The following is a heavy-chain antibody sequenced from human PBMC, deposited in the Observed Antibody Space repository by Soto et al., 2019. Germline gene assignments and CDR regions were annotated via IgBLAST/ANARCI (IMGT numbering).Heavy chain of an antibody. J-gene: IGHJ4*01. D-gene: IGHD6-13*01. CDR3: ARGAATGFDY. CDR1: QFSFSNYD. Sequence: AGSPVLSCAAHQFSFSNYDMHWVRQGRGKGLEWVSGIGKAGDTYYVGSVRGRFTTSRENAKNSLYLHMNSLRAGDTAVYYCARGAATGFDYW. V-gene: IGHV3-13*04. CDR2: IGKAGDT.